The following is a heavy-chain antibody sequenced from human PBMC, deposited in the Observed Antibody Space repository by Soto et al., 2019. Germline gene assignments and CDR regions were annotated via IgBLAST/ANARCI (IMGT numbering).Heavy chain of an antibody. V-gene: IGHV3-49*03. CDR1: GFTFGDYA. CDR3: TRFRMDNRVSGNPPFAYDP. J-gene: IGHJ2*01. CDR2: IRNKAYGGTT. D-gene: IGHD3-16*01. Sequence: PGGSLRLSCTDSGFTFGDYALSWFRQAPGKGLEWIGFIRNKAYGGTTEYAASVKGRFTISRDDSKSVAYVQLNSLKTGDTALYYCTRFRMDNRVSGNPPFAYDPWGRGTLVT.